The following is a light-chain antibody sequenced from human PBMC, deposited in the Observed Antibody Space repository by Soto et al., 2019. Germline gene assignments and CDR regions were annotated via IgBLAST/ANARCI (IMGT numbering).Light chain of an antibody. J-gene: IGLJ1*01. CDR3: SSYTSSSIPYV. CDR1: SIDVGGYNY. Sequence: QSALTQPASVSGSPGQSITISCTGTSIDVGGYNYVSWYQQHPGKAPKFMIYEVSNRLSGVSNRFSGSKSGNTASLTISGLQAEDEADYYCSSYTSSSIPYVFGTGTKLTVL. CDR2: EVS. V-gene: IGLV2-14*01.